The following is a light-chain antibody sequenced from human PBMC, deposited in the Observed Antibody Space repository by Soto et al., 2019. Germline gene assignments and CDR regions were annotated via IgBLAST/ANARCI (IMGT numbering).Light chain of an antibody. V-gene: IGKV3-15*01. Sequence: EIVMTQSPATLSVSPGERATLSYRASQSVSSNLAWYQQKPGQAPRLLIYGASTRATGIPAGFSGSGSGTEFTLTISSLQSEDSAVYYCQQHNNWPPITFGQGTRLEIK. J-gene: IGKJ5*01. CDR2: GAS. CDR1: QSVSSN. CDR3: QQHNNWPPIT.